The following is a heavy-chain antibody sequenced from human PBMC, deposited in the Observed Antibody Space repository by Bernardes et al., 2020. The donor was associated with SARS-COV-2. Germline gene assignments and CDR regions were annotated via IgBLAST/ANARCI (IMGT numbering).Heavy chain of an antibody. Sequence: ETLSLTCTVSSGSISGDYWTWLRQPPGKGLEWIGYIHYSGTTNYNPSLKSRLTISVDTSKDQFSLKLNSVTAADTAVYFCAKGGGIYTNWGQGTLVTVSS. CDR2: IHYSGTT. D-gene: IGHD1-26*01. J-gene: IGHJ4*02. CDR1: SGSISGDY. V-gene: IGHV4-59*01. CDR3: AKGGGIYTN.